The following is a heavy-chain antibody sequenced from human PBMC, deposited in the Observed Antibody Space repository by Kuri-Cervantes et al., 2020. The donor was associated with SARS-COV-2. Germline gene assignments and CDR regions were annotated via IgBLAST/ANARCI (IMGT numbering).Heavy chain of an antibody. CDR3: TWGIGDGWGFDY. V-gene: IGHV3-49*01. D-gene: IGHD3-16*01. CDR2: IRSKAYGGTT. J-gene: IGHJ4*02. Sequence: GGSLRLSCAASGFTFSSYGMHWFRQAPGKGLEWVGFIRSKAYGGTTEYAASVKGRFTISRDGSKSIAYLQMNSLKTEDTAVYYCTWGIGDGWGFDYWGQGTLVTVSS. CDR1: GFTFSSYG.